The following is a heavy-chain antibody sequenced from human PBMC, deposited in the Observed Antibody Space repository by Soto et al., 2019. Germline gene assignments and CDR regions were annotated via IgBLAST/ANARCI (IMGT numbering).Heavy chain of an antibody. V-gene: IGHV1-2*02. CDR1: GYTFTNYY. Sequence: ASVKVSCKASGYTFTNYYMHWLRQAPGQGLEWRGWMNPRSGGAKYAQAFQDRVTMTRDASISTAYMEMTSLRHGDTAVYFCARSDDSPSYPLDLWGPGTLVTVSS. D-gene: IGHD3-16*01. CDR2: MNPRSGGA. J-gene: IGHJ5*02. CDR3: ARSDDSPSYPLDL.